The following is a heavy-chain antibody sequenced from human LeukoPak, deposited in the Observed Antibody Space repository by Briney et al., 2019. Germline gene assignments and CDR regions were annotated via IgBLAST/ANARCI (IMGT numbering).Heavy chain of an antibody. V-gene: IGHV3-23*01. J-gene: IGHJ5*02. CDR3: AKGCSSTAGDSTRWFDP. CDR2: ISGSGGAT. Sequence: PGGSLRLSCAASGFTFSTYAMSWVRQAPGKGLEWVSAISGSGGATYHAGSVTGRFISSRDNSKNALYLQMDSLRAEDTAVYYCAKGCSSTAGDSTRWFDPEGQGTLVTVPS. D-gene: IGHD2-2*01. CDR1: GFTFSTYA.